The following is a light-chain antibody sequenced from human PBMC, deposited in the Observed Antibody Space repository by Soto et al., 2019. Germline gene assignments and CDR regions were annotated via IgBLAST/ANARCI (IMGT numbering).Light chain of an antibody. J-gene: IGKJ1*01. V-gene: IGKV1-39*01. CDR3: QQSYSTPLT. Sequence: DIQMTQSPSSLSASVGDRVTITCRASQSISSYLNWYQQKPGQAPKLLSYAASSLQSGVPSRFSGSGSGTAFTLTISSLQPEDFATYYCQQSYSTPLTCGQGTKVEIK. CDR1: QSISSY. CDR2: AAS.